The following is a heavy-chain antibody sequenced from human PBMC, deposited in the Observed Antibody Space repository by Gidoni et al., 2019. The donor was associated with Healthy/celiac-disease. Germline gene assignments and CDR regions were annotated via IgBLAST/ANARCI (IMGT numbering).Heavy chain of an antibody. CDR2: INHSGST. CDR3: ARFTSTSSGWYDY. Sequence: QVQLQQWCAGLLKPSETLSLTCAVYGGSFSGYYWSWIRQPPGKGLEWIGEINHSGSTNYNPSLKSRVTISVDTSKNQFSLKLSSVTAADTAAYYCARFTSTSSGWYDYWGQGTLVTVSS. CDR1: GGSFSGYY. J-gene: IGHJ4*02. V-gene: IGHV4-34*01. D-gene: IGHD6-19*01.